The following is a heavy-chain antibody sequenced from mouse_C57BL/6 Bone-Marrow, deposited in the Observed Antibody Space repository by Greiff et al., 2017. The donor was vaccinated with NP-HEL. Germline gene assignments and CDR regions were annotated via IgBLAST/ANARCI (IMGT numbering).Heavy chain of an antibody. CDR3: TRPSYSNYEVWFAY. V-gene: IGHV1-5*01. J-gene: IGHJ3*01. Sequence: DVKLQESGTVLARPGASVKMSCKTSGYTFTSYWMHWVKQRPGQGLEWIGAIYPGNSDTSYNQKFKGKAKLTAVTSASTAYMELSSLTNEDSAVYYCTRPSYSNYEVWFAYWGQGTLVTVSA. CDR1: GYTFTSYW. CDR2: IYPGNSDT. D-gene: IGHD2-5*01.